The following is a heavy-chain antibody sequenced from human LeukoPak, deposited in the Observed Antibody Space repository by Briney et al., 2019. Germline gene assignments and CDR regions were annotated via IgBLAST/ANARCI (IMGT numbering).Heavy chain of an antibody. CDR2: RWYVGSNK. D-gene: IGHD2-15*01. V-gene: IGHV3-33*01. J-gene: IGHJ4*02. CDR3: ARDDCSGGSCHPDY. Sequence: PGVSLRLSCAASGFTFSSYGMHWVRQAPGKGLEWVAVRWYVGSNKNYADSVRGRFTISRDNSKNTVYLQMNSLRAEDMAVYYCARDDCSGGSCHPDYWGQGTLVTVSS. CDR1: GFTFSSYG.